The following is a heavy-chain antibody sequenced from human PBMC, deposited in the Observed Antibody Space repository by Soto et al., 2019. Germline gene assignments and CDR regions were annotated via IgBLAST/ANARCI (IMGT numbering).Heavy chain of an antibody. CDR2: INHSGST. D-gene: IGHD2-2*01. CDR1: GGSFSGYY. J-gene: IGHJ5*02. V-gene: IGHV4-34*01. CDR3: ARGPWSYQLSWFDP. Sequence: SETLSLTCAVYGGSFSGYYWSWIRQPPGKGLEWIGEINHSGSTNYNPSLKSRVTISVDTSKNQFSLKLSSVTAADTAVYYCARGPWSYQLSWFDPWGQGTLVT.